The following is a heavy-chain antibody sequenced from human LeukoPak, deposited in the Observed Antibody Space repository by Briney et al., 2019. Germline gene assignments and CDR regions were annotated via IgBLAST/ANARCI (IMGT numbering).Heavy chain of an antibody. Sequence: GGSLRLSCAGSGFSFSSYAMSWVRQAPGKGLEWVSGISYSGGSTYSADSVKGRFTISRDNSKNTLFLQMNRLRAEDTAVYYCARDRGSSGYYYVQFDYWGQGTLVTVSS. D-gene: IGHD3-22*01. CDR2: ISYSGGST. CDR1: GFSFSSYA. CDR3: ARDRGSSGYYYVQFDY. V-gene: IGHV3-23*01. J-gene: IGHJ4*02.